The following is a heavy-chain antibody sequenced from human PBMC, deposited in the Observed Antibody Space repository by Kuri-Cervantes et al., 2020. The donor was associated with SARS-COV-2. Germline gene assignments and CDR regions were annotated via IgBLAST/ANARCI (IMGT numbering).Heavy chain of an antibody. Sequence: ASVKVSCKASGYTFTSYDINWVRQATGQGLEWMGWMNPNSGNTGYAQKFQGRVTMTRNTSVSTAYMELSSLRSEDTAVYYCARDGGLLPHYYYYYMDVWGKGTTVTGSS. J-gene: IGHJ6*03. V-gene: IGHV1-8*02. CDR2: MNPNSGNT. CDR1: GYTFTSYD. D-gene: IGHD1-26*01. CDR3: ARDGGLLPHYYYYYMDV.